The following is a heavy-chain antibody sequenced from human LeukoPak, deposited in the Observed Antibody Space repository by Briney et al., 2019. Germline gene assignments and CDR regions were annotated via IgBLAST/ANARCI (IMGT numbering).Heavy chain of an antibody. CDR2: IKFDDGREK. J-gene: IGHJ4*02. D-gene: IGHD2-2*01. CDR1: GFTFSSFW. V-gene: IGHV3-7*01. Sequence: GGSLRLSCAASGFTFSSFWMTWVRQAPGKGLEWVANIKFDDGREKHYLDSVKGRFTISRDNARQSLYLQMNSLTAEDTAVYYCATERIMVAPPAIVFDNWGLGTLVTVSS. CDR3: ATERIMVAPPAIVFDN.